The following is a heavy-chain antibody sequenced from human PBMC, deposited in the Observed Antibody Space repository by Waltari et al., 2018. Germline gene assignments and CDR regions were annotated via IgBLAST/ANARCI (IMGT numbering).Heavy chain of an antibody. CDR1: GFTLSSYE. CDR3: AREVRDYYDSYGYIDY. J-gene: IGHJ4*02. V-gene: IGHV3-48*03. D-gene: IGHD3-22*01. CDR2: ISSSGGTM. Sequence: EVQLVESGGGLVQPGGSLRLSCVASGFTLSSYEMNWVRQAPGKGREWVSYISSSGGTMNNLDSLKGRFTISRDNAKNSLYLQMNSLRAEDTAVYYCAREVRDYYDSYGYIDYWGQGTLATVSS.